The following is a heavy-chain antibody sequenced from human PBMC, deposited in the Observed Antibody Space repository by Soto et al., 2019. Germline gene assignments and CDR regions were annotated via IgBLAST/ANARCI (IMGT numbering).Heavy chain of an antibody. CDR3: ARLGITLFGVVTKPFDY. CDR1: GGSISSSSYY. J-gene: IGHJ4*02. Sequence: QLQLQESGPGLVKPSETLSLTCTVSGGSISSSSYYWGWIRQPPGKGLEWIGSIYYSGSTYYNPSPKSRVTISVDTSKNQFSLTLSSVTAADTAVYDCARLGITLFGVVTKPFDYWGQGTVVTVSS. CDR2: IYYSGST. V-gene: IGHV4-39*01. D-gene: IGHD3-3*01.